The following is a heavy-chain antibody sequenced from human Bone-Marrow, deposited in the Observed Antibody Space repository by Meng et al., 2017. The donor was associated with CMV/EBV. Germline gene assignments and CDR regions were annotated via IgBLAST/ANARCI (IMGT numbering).Heavy chain of an antibody. CDR1: GFTFGDYT. Sequence: GGSLRLSCEASGFTFGDYTMHWVRQAPGKGLEWVSLISWDGGTKFYADSVKGRFTISRDNSKNTLYLQMNSLRAEDTAVYYCARDASRSCSGGSCYWFDPWGQGTLVTVSS. D-gene: IGHD2-15*01. J-gene: IGHJ5*02. CDR2: ISWDGGTK. CDR3: ARDASRSCSGGSCYWFDP. V-gene: IGHV3-43*01.